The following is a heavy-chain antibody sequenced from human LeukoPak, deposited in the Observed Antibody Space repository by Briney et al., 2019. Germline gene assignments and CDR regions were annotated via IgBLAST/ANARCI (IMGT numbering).Heavy chain of an antibody. Sequence: SETLSLTCTVSGGSISSYYWSWIRQPPGKGLEWIGYIYYSGSTNYNPSLKSRVTISVDTSKNQFSLKLSSVTAADTAVYYCARESSYGPQGWIDYWGQGTLVTVSS. CDR1: GGSISSYY. CDR3: ARESSYGPQGWIDY. J-gene: IGHJ4*02. D-gene: IGHD5-18*01. V-gene: IGHV4-59*01. CDR2: IYYSGST.